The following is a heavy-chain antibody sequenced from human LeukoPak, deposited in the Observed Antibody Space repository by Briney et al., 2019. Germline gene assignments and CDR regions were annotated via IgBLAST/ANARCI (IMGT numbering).Heavy chain of an antibody. V-gene: IGHV4-34*01. Sequence: PSETLSLTCAVYGGSFSGYYWSWIRQPPGKGLEWIGEINHSGSTNYNPSLKSRVTISVDTSKNQFSLKLSSVTAADTAVYYCARVITTTIIVLGGWFDPWGQGTLVTVSS. D-gene: IGHD3-22*01. J-gene: IGHJ5*02. CDR2: INHSGST. CDR1: GGSFSGYY. CDR3: ARVITTTIIVLGGWFDP.